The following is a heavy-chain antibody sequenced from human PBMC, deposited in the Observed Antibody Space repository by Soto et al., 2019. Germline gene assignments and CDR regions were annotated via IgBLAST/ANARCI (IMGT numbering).Heavy chain of an antibody. D-gene: IGHD3-9*01. CDR2: ISSSSSYI. V-gene: IGHV3-21*01. J-gene: IGHJ6*03. Sequence: PGGSLRLSCAASGFTFSSYSMNWVRQAPGKGLEWVSSISSSSSYIYYADSVKGRFTISRDNAKNSLYLQMNSLRAEDTAVYYCARGPETYYDIFPSTYYYMDVWGKGTTVTVSS. CDR1: GFTFSSYS. CDR3: ARGPETYYDIFPSTYYYMDV.